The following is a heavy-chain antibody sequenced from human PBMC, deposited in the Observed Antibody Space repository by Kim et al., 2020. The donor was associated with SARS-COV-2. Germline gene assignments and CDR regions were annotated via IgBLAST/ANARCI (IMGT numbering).Heavy chain of an antibody. Sequence: SETLSLTCAVYGGSFSGYYWSWIRQPPGKGLEWIGEINHSGSTNYNPSLKSRVTISVDTSKNQFSLKLSSVTAADTAVYYCARPLRVRYCSGGSCQPWFDPWGQGTLVTVSS. D-gene: IGHD2-15*01. CDR1: GGSFSGYY. V-gene: IGHV4-34*01. CDR2: INHSGST. J-gene: IGHJ5*02. CDR3: ARPLRVRYCSGGSCQPWFDP.